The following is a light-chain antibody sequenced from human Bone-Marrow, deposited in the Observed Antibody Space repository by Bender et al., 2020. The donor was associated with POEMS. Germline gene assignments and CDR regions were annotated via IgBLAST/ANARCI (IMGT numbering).Light chain of an antibody. J-gene: IGLJ1*01. Sequence: SYVMTQPPSVSLAPGQTARIDCGGDNIGSRGVHWYQQKPGQAPVLVVYDDSDRPSGIPERFSGSNSGNTATLTISRVEAEDEADYYCQVWDAPGDQSFVFGTGTKVTVL. CDR3: QVWDAPGDQSFV. CDR2: DDS. V-gene: IGLV3-21*02. CDR1: NIGSRG.